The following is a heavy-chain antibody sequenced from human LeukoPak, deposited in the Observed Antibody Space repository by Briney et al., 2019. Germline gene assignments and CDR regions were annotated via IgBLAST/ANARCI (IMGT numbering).Heavy chain of an antibody. CDR1: GFTFSRYS. V-gene: IGHV3-21*01. CDR2: ISGGSTST. D-gene: IGHD3-3*02. CDR3: ARNTPSLSTNGMDV. J-gene: IGHJ6*02. Sequence: GGSLRLSCAVSGFTFSRYSMNWVRQAPGKGLEWVSVISGGSTSTFYADSVKGRFTISRDNAKNSLYLQMDSLRAEDTAVYYCARNTPSLSTNGMDVWGQGTTVTVSS.